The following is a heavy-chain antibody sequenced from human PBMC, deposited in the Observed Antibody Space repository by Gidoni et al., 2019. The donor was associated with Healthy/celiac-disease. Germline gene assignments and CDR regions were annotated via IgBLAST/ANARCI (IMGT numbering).Heavy chain of an antibody. CDR2: IIPIFGTA. J-gene: IGHJ4*02. V-gene: IGHV1-69*01. Sequence: QVQLVQSGAEVKKPGSSVKVSCKASGGTFSSYAISWVRQAPGQGLEWMGGIIPIFGTANYAQKFQGRVTITADESTSTAYMELSSLRSEDTAVYYCARGRDYGGNSGIYYFDYWGQGTLVTVSS. CDR3: ARGRDYGGNSGIYYFDY. D-gene: IGHD4-17*01. CDR1: GGTFSSYA.